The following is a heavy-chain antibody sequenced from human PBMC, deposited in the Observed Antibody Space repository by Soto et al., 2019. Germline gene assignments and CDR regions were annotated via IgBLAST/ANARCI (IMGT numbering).Heavy chain of an antibody. D-gene: IGHD3-10*01. V-gene: IGHV3-30*14. CDR1: GFTFSSYA. Sequence: GGSLILSCAASGFTFSSYAMHWVRQAPGKGLEWVAVISYDGSNKYYADSVKGRFTISRDNSKNTVDLQMNSLRAEDTAVYYCAKVGPYDSGSYMLRYNCFGPWGPGTLVTVSS. J-gene: IGHJ5*02. CDR2: ISYDGSNK. CDR3: AKVGPYDSGSYMLRYNCFGP.